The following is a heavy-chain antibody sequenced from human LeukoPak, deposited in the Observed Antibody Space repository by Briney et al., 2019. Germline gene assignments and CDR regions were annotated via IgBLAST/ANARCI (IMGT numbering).Heavy chain of an antibody. CDR2: ISGSGDST. Sequence: GGSLRLSCAASGFTFSSYSMSWVRQAPGKGLEWVSLISGSGDSTYYADSVKGRFTISRDISKNTLYLQMNSRRADDTAVYYCAKAGQTLTYFDYWGQGTLVTVSS. CDR3: AKAGQTLTYFDY. CDR1: GFTFSSYS. V-gene: IGHV3-23*01. J-gene: IGHJ4*02.